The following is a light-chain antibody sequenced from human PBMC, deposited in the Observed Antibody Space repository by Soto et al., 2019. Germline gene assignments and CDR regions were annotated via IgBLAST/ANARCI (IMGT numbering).Light chain of an antibody. J-gene: IGLJ1*01. CDR1: SSDVGGYNY. CDR3: CSYTTSNTRQIV. V-gene: IGLV2-14*01. CDR2: DVS. Sequence: QSVLTPPASVSGSPGQSSTISRPGTSSDVGGYNYVSWYQQHPGKAPKFMIYDVSNRPSGVSNRFSGSKSGNTASLTISGLQAEDEADYYCCSYTTSNTRQIVFGTGTKVTVL.